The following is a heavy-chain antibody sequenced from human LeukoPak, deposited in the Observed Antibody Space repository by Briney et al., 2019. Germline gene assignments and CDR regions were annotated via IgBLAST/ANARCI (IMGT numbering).Heavy chain of an antibody. CDR3: ARDHPAARSYYYYYYYMDV. CDR1: GFTFSSYG. CDR2: INSDGSST. V-gene: IGHV3-74*01. D-gene: IGHD6-6*01. J-gene: IGHJ6*03. Sequence: GGSLRLSCAASGFTFSSYGMHWVRQAPGKGLVWVSRINSDGSSTSYADSVKGRFTISRDNAKNTLYLQMNSLRAEDTAVYYCARDHPAARSYYYYYYYMDVWGKGTTVTVSS.